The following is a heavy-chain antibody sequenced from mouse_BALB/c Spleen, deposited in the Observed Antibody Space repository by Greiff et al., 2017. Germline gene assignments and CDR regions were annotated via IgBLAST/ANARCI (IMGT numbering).Heavy chain of an antibody. D-gene: IGHD2-1*01. CDR1: GFTFSSYA. V-gene: IGHV5-6-5*01. CDR2: ISSGGST. Sequence: EVQLMESGGGLVKPGGSLKLSCAASGFTFSSYAMSWVRQTPEKRLEWVASISSGGSTYYPDSVKGRFTISRDNARNILYLQMSSLRSEDTAMYYCARDGNYYYAMDYWGQGTSVTVSS. CDR3: ARDGNYYYAMDY. J-gene: IGHJ4*01.